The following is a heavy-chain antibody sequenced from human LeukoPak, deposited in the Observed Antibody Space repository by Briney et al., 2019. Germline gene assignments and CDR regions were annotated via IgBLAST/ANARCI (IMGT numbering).Heavy chain of an antibody. CDR1: GGSISSSNW. Sequence: TSGTLSLTCAVSGGSISSSNWWSWVRQPPGKGLEWIGEIYHSGSTNYNPSLNSRVTISVDKSKNQLSLKLSSVTAADTAAYYCARAPLGGYCSSTTCYPPHDAFDIWGQGTMVTVSS. CDR3: ARAPLGGYCSSTTCYPPHDAFDI. V-gene: IGHV4-4*02. J-gene: IGHJ3*02. D-gene: IGHD2-2*01. CDR2: IYHSGST.